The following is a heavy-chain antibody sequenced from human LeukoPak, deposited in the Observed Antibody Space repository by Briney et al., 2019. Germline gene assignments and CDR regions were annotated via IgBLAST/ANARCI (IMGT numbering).Heavy chain of an antibody. CDR1: GYTFTSYD. J-gene: IGHJ4*02. CDR2: MNPNRGNT. Sequence: GASVKVSCKASGYTFTSYDINWVRQATAQGLEWMGWMNPNRGNTGYAQKFQGRVTMTRNTSISTAYMELSSLRSEDTAVYYCASGGSMVRGVNEDYWGQGTLVTVSS. V-gene: IGHV1-8*01. CDR3: ASGGSMVRGVNEDY. D-gene: IGHD3-10*01.